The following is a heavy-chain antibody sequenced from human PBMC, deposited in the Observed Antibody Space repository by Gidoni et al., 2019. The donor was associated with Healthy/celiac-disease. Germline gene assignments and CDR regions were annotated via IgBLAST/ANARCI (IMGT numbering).Heavy chain of an antibody. CDR1: GYSFTSYW. CDR2: LYPGDSDT. J-gene: IGHJ4*02. V-gene: IGHV5-51*01. Sequence: EVQLVQSGAEVKKPGESLKISCKGSGYSFTSYWIGWVRQMPGKGLEWMGMLYPGDSDTRYIPSFHGQVTISADKSISTAYLQWSSLKASDTAMYYCARRELGAAGPSDFDYWGQGTLVTVSS. D-gene: IGHD6-13*01. CDR3: ARRELGAAGPSDFDY.